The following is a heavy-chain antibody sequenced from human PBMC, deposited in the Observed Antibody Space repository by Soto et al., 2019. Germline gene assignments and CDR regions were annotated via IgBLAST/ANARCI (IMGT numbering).Heavy chain of an antibody. CDR3: ARLDSTVRGIINYYQYMDV. D-gene: IGHD3-10*01. J-gene: IGHJ6*03. CDR2: IYYSGST. CDR1: GGSISGSSYY. V-gene: IGHV4-39*01. Sequence: SETLSLTCTVSGGSISGSSYYWGWIRQSPGKGLEWIGSIYYSGSTYYNPSLKSRVTISVDTSKNQFSLRLSSVTAADRAVYYCARLDSTVRGIINYYQYMDVWGKGTTVTVSS.